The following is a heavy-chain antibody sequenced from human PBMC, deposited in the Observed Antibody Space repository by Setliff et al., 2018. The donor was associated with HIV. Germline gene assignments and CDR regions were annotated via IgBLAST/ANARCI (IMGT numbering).Heavy chain of an antibody. D-gene: IGHD6-6*01. CDR3: TRTVVGQLVQTTLDYFDY. CDR2: IYSGDTGGTT. Sequence: PGGSLRLSCEASGFTVETNSMSWVRQAPGKGLEWVSIIYSGDTGGTTYYADSVKGRFIISRDNSKNTLYLQMNSLRPEDTAVYYCTRTVVGQLVQTTLDYFDYCGQGTLVTVSS. CDR1: GFTVETNS. V-gene: IGHV3-66*02. J-gene: IGHJ4*02.